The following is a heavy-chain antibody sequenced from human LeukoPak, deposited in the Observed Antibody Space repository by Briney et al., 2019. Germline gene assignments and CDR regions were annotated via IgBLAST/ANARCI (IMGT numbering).Heavy chain of an antibody. CDR3: AREGSPYYYYYMDV. CDR2: INGADGHT. J-gene: IGHJ6*03. CDR1: GYTFSDYA. D-gene: IGHD2-15*01. Sequence: ASVKVSCKASGYTFSDYAMHWVRQAPGQRLEWMGWINGADGHTKYSQEFQGRVTMTTDTSTSTAYMALRSLRSDDTAVYYCAREGSPYYYYYMDVWGKGTTVTVSS. V-gene: IGHV1-3*01.